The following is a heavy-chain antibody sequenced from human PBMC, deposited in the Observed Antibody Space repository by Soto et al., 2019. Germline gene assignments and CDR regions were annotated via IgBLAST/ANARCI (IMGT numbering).Heavy chain of an antibody. CDR3: AHRRRGSYFDS. J-gene: IGHJ4*02. D-gene: IGHD3-16*01. CDR1: GFSLSTSGVG. Sequence: QITLKESGPTLVKPTQTLTLTCTFSGFSLSTSGVGVGWIRQPPGKALEWLALIYWYDDNRYSPDLKSRLTITKDTAKNQVVLTMTNMDPVDTATYYCAHRRRGSYFDSWGQGSLVTVSS. CDR2: IYWYDDN. V-gene: IGHV2-5*01.